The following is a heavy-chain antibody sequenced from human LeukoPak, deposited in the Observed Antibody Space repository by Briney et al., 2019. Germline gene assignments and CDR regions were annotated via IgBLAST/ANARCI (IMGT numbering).Heavy chain of an antibody. CDR3: AAIAAAGS. CDR1: GGSISSGGYY. D-gene: IGHD6-13*01. V-gene: IGHV4-61*08. CDR2: IYYSGST. Sequence: SETLSLTCTVSGGSISSGGYYWSWIRQPPGKGLEWIGYIYYSGSTNYNPSLKSRVTISVDTSKNQFSLKLSSVTAADTAVYYCAAIAAAGSWGQGTLVTVSS. J-gene: IGHJ5*02.